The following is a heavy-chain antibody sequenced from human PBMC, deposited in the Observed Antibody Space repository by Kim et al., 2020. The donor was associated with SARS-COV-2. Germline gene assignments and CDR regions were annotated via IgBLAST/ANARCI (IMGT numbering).Heavy chain of an antibody. Sequence: SETLSLTCTVSGGSISSYYWSWIRQPPGKGLEWIGYIYYSGSTNYNPSLKSRVTISVDTSKNQFSLKLSSVTAADTAVYYCARDLMVYAMGVYYYYGMDVWGQGTTVTVSS. J-gene: IGHJ6*02. CDR2: IYYSGST. D-gene: IGHD2-8*01. V-gene: IGHV4-59*01. CDR1: GGSISSYY. CDR3: ARDLMVYAMGVYYYYGMDV.